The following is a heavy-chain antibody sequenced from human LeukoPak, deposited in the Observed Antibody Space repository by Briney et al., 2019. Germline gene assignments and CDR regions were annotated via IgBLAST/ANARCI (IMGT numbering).Heavy chain of an antibody. V-gene: IGHV3-23*01. J-gene: IGHJ3*02. CDR2: ISVSGGST. CDR3: AKDTKGSSSCSEAFDI. CDR1: GFTFSTYD. D-gene: IGHD6-13*01. Sequence: SGGSLRLSCAASGFTFSTYDMSWVRQAPGKGLEWVSDISVSGGSTYYADSVKGRFTISRDNSKNSLYLQMNSLRAEDTAVYYCAKDTKGSSSCSEAFDIWGQGKVITVSA.